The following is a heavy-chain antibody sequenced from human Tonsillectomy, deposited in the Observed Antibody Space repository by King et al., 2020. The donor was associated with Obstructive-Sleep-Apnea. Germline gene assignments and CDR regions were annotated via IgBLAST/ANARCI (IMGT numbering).Heavy chain of an antibody. Sequence: QLQESGPGLVKPSETLSLTCTVSGGSISSSSYYWGWIRQPPGKGLEWIGSIYYSGSTYYNPSLKSRVTISVDTSKNQFSLKLSSVTAADTAVYYCAREWSSGRYDAFDIWGQGTMVTVSS. V-gene: IGHV4-39*07. J-gene: IGHJ3*02. CDR1: GGSISSSSYY. CDR3: AREWSSGRYDAFDI. D-gene: IGHD3-22*01. CDR2: IYYSGST.